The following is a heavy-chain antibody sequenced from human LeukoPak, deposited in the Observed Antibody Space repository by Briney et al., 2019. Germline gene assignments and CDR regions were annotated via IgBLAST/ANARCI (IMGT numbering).Heavy chain of an antibody. Sequence: GRSLRLSCAASGFTFSSYAMHWVRQAPGKGLEWVAVISYDGSNKYYADSVKGRFTISRDNSKNTLYLQMNSLRAEDTAVYYCARDPSAASYFDYWGQGTLVTVSS. J-gene: IGHJ4*02. CDR2: ISYDGSNK. CDR1: GFTFSSYA. V-gene: IGHV3-30-3*01. CDR3: ARDPSAASYFDY. D-gene: IGHD2-15*01.